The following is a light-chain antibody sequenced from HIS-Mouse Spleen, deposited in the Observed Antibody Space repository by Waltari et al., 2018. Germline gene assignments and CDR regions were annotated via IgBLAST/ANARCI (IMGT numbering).Light chain of an antibody. CDR1: SSNIGSHT. V-gene: IGLV1-44*01. Sequence: QSVLTPPPSASGTPGRSVTVSSLGRSSNIGSHTFNWYQPPPGTAPKLLIYSNNQRPSGVPDRFSGSKSGTSASLAISGLQSEDEADYYCAAWDDSLNGWVFGGGTKLTVL. CDR2: SNN. J-gene: IGLJ3*02. CDR3: AAWDDSLNGWV.